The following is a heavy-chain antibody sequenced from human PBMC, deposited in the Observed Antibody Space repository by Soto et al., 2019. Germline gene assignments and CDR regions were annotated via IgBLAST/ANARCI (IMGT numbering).Heavy chain of an antibody. V-gene: IGHV1-69*02. J-gene: IGHJ4*02. Sequence: ASVKVSCKASGGTFSSYTISWVRQAPGQGLEWMGRIIPILGIANYAQKFQGRVTITADKSTSTAYMELSSLRSEDTAVYYCARAYGRGWPFDYWGQGTLVTVSS. D-gene: IGHD6-19*01. CDR3: ARAYGRGWPFDY. CDR1: GGTFSSYT. CDR2: IIPILGIA.